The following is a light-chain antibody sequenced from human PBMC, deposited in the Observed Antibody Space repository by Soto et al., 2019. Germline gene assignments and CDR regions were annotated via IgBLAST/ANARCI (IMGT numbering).Light chain of an antibody. Sequence: DIQMTQSPCSLSASVGDRVAITCRPSQSISTYLNWYQQKPGKAPKLLIYSASTLQSGVPSRFSGSGSGTDFTLTISSLQPEDFATYYCQQSYTMYSFGQGTKVDI. V-gene: IGKV1-39*01. CDR2: SAS. CDR3: QQSYTMYS. J-gene: IGKJ2*03. CDR1: QSISTY.